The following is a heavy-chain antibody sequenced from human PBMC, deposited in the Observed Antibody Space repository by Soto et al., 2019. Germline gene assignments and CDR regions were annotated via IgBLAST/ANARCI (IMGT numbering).Heavy chain of an antibody. CDR1: RYTFTSYA. CDR3: ARETYYYDSSGYSPRVAEYFQH. D-gene: IGHD3-22*01. V-gene: IGHV1-3*01. J-gene: IGHJ1*01. CDR2: INAGNGNT. Sequence: EASVKVSCKSSRYTFTSYAMHCVRQAPGQRLEWMGWINAGNGNTKYSQKFQGRVTITRDTSASTAYMELSSLRSEDTAVYYCARETYYYDSSGYSPRVAEYFQHWGQGTLVTVSS.